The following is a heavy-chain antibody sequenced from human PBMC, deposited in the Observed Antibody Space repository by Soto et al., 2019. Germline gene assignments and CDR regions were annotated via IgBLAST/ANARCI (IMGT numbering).Heavy chain of an antibody. CDR2: IKQDRSEK. D-gene: IGHD3-3*01. Sequence: EVQLVESGGGLVQPGGSLRLSCAASGFTFSSYWMSWVRQAPGKGLEWVANIKQDRSEKYYVDSVKGRFTISRDNAKNSLYLQMNSLRAEDTAVYYCARDPKYDFWSGRDYWGQGTLVTVSS. V-gene: IGHV3-7*01. CDR3: ARDPKYDFWSGRDY. J-gene: IGHJ4*02. CDR1: GFTFSSYW.